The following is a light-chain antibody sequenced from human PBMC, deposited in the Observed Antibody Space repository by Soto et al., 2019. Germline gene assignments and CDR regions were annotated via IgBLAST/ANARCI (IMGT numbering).Light chain of an antibody. J-gene: IGLJ3*02. CDR2: TNN. CDR1: RSNLGAGYD. Sequence: QSVLTQPPSVSGAPGQRVTISCDGSRSNLGAGYDVHWFQQLPGTAPKLLIYTNNQRPSGVPDRFSGSKSGTSASLAISGLQSEDEADYYCASWDGSLNGWVFGGGTKLTVL. V-gene: IGLV1-40*01. CDR3: ASWDGSLNGWV.